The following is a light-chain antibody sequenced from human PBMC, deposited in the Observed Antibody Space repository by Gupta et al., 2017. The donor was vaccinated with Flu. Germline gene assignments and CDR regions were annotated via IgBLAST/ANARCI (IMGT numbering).Light chain of an antibody. CDR3: ASYQFRLGLV. Sequence: PGKTITISCSGIGSSNYVSWYQQRPGKAPRLILCHVMYRPSGMYDRFSGSKYTDRASLTISGLRTDDEGDYYCASYQFRLGLVFGGGTTVTVL. V-gene: IGLV2-14*03. CDR2: HVM. CDR1: GSSNY. J-gene: IGLJ3*02.